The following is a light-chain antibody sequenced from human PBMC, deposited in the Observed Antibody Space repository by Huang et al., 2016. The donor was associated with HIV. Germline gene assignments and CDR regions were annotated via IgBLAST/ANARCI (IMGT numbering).Light chain of an antibody. J-gene: IGKJ1*01. V-gene: IGKV3-15*01. CDR2: GAS. CDR3: QQYNDWPPWT. Sequence: EIVMTKSPATLSVSPGERATLSSRASQGVNSNLAWYQQKPGQAPRPLLYGASTRATGIPARLSGGGSGTEFTLTISSLQSEDCAVYYCQQYNDWPPWTFGQGTKVEIK. CDR1: QGVNSN.